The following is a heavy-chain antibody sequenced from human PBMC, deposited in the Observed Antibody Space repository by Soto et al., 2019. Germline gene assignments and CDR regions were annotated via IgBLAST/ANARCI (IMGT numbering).Heavy chain of an antibody. CDR2: INAGNGNT. CDR1: GYTFTSYA. V-gene: IGHV1-3*01. J-gene: IGHJ4*02. D-gene: IGHD3-3*01. Sequence: ASVKVSCKASGYTFTSYAMHWVRQAPGQRLEWMGWINAGNGNTKYSQKFQGRVTITRDTSASTAYMELSSLRSEDTAVYYCSKPFGVVTFYFDYWGQGTLVTVSS. CDR3: SKPFGVVTFYFDY.